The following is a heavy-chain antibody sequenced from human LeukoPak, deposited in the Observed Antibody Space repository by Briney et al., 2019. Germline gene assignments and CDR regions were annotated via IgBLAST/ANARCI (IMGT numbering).Heavy chain of an antibody. CDR3: ASSSHH. V-gene: IGHV4-59*01. CDR2: AYYSGST. Sequence: SETLSLTCTVSGGSISLYYWNWIRQAPGKGLEWIGHAYYSGSTDYNPSLKSRATISVDTSKNQFSLRLRAVTAADTAVYYCASSSHHWGQGTLVTVSS. CDR1: GGSISLYY. J-gene: IGHJ4*02.